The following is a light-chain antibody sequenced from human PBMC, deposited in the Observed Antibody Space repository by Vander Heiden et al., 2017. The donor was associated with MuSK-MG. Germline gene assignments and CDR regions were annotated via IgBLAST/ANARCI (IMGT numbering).Light chain of an antibody. V-gene: IGKV1-17*02. CDR1: QDIRKD. CDR2: DTS. J-gene: IGKJ2*01. Sequence: DVQMTQSPSSLSASVGDRVTITCRASQDIRKDLGWYQQKPGKAPKRLIYDTSYLHSGVPSRFSGSGSGTEFTLTITNLQPEDFASYYCLQHRSSPPTFGQGTRLDIK. CDR3: LQHRSSPPT.